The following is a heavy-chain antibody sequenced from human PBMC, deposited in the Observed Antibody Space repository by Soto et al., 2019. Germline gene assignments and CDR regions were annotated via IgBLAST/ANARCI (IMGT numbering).Heavy chain of an antibody. CDR1: GFTFRSFV. J-gene: IGHJ4*02. V-gene: IGHV3-30*03. CDR3: ARWGTTGGLDF. D-gene: IGHD3-16*01. Sequence: QVQLVESGGGVVQPGTSLRLSCVGSGFTFRSFVIHWVRQAPGKGLEWVALTSYDGSNAYYGDSVKGRFTNSRDNSKNTVDLEVDSLRVEDTAFYYCARWGTTGGLDFWGQGTLVSVSS. CDR2: TSYDGSNA.